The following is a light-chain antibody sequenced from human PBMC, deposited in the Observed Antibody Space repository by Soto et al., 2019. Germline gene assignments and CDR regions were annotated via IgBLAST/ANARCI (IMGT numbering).Light chain of an antibody. V-gene: IGLV1-36*01. CDR2: YDD. J-gene: IGLJ2*01. Sequence: QSVLTQPPSVSEAPRQRVTISCSGGSSNIEKNAVNWYQQLPGKAPKLLIYYDDLLPSGVSDRFSGSKSGTSASLAISGLQSEDEADYYCAAWDDSLNGLVFGGGTKLTVL. CDR1: SSNIEKNA. CDR3: AAWDDSLNGLV.